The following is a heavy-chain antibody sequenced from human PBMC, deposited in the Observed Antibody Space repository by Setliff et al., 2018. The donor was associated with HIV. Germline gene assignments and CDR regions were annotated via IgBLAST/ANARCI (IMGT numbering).Heavy chain of an antibody. Sequence: SETLSLPCTVSGGSIRSSSYYWGWIRQPPGKGLEWLGSIYYNRNTYYNPSLKSRVTISVDTAKNQFALKLSSVTAADTAVYYCATHVLQFLEWLSHFDYWGQGTLVTVSS. CDR3: ATHVLQFLEWLSHFDY. D-gene: IGHD3-3*01. V-gene: IGHV4-39*01. CDR2: IYYNRNT. J-gene: IGHJ4*02. CDR1: GGSIRSSSYY.